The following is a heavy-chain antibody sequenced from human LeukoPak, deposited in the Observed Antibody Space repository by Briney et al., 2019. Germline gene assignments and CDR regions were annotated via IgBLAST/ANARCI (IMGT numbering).Heavy chain of an antibody. Sequence: SETLSLTCTVSGGSISSYYWSWIRQPPGKGLEWIGYIYYSGSTNYNPSLKSRVTISVDTSKNQFSLKLSSVTAADTAVYYCARDLSTDYDILTGYHDAFDIWGQGTMVTVSS. D-gene: IGHD3-9*01. CDR2: IYYSGST. CDR1: GGSISSYY. CDR3: ARDLSTDYDILTGYHDAFDI. J-gene: IGHJ3*02. V-gene: IGHV4-59*01.